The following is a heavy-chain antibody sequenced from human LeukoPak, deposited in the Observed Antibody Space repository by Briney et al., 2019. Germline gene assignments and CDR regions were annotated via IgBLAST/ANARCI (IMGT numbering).Heavy chain of an antibody. D-gene: IGHD3-3*01. CDR3: ARGTPNYDFWSGYPHYYFDY. V-gene: IGHV4-4*07. CDR2: IYTSGST. Sequence: SETLSLTCTVSGGSISSYYWNWIRRPAGKGLEWIGRIYTSGSTNYNPSLKSRVTVSVDTSKNQFSLKLSSVTAADTAVYYCARGTPNYDFWSGYPHYYFDYWGQGTLVTVSS. CDR1: GGSISSYY. J-gene: IGHJ4*02.